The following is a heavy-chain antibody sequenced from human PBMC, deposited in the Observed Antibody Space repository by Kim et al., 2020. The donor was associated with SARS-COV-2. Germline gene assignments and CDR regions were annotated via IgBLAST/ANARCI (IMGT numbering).Heavy chain of an antibody. CDR3: AKALPYYDFWSGYSTAYYYYGMDV. CDR1: GFTFSSYA. Sequence: GGSLRLSCAASGFTFSSYAMSWVRQAPGKGLEWVSGISGSGGSTYYADSVKGRFTISRDNSKNTLYLQMNSLRAEDTAVYYCAKALPYYDFWSGYSTAYYYYGMDVWGQGTTVTVSS. J-gene: IGHJ6*02. D-gene: IGHD3-3*01. V-gene: IGHV3-23*01. CDR2: ISGSGGST.